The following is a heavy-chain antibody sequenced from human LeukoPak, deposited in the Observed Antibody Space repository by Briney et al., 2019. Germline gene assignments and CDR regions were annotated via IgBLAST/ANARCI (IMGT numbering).Heavy chain of an antibody. CDR1: GGSISSGDYY. D-gene: IGHD5-18*01. CDR2: IYYSGST. Sequence: SETLSLTCTVSGGSISSGDYYWSWIRQPPGKGLEWIGYIYYSGSTYYNPSLKSRVTISVDTSKNQFSLKLSSVTAADTAVYYCARGGYSYGEYFDYWGQGTLVTVSS. CDR3: ARGGYSYGEYFDY. J-gene: IGHJ4*02. V-gene: IGHV4-30-4*02.